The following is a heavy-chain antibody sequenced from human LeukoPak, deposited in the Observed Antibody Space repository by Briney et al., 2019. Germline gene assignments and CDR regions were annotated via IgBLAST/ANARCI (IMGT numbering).Heavy chain of an antibody. J-gene: IGHJ6*03. Sequence: GGSLRLSCAASGFTFSSYWMSWVRQAPGKGLEWVANIKQDGSEKYYVDSVKGRFTISRDNAKNSLYLQMNSLRAEDTAVFYCARDSQEMATIYYYYYYMDVWGKGTTVTVSS. V-gene: IGHV3-7*01. CDR3: ARDSQEMATIYYYYYYMDV. CDR1: GFTFSSYW. CDR2: IKQDGSEK. D-gene: IGHD5-24*01.